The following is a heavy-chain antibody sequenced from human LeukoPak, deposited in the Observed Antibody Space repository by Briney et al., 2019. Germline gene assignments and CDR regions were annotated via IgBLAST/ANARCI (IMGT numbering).Heavy chain of an antibody. J-gene: IGHJ3*02. CDR2: IYYSGST. Sequence: SETLSLTCTVSGGSISSSSYYWGWIRQPPGKGLEWIGSIYYSGSTYYNPSLKSRVTISVDTSKNQFSLELSSVTAADTAVYYCARHRRCRSHSLCDYILTGLDAFDIWGQGTMVTVSS. CDR3: ARHRRCRSHSLCDYILTGLDAFDI. V-gene: IGHV4-39*01. D-gene: IGHD3-9*01. CDR1: GGSISSSSYY.